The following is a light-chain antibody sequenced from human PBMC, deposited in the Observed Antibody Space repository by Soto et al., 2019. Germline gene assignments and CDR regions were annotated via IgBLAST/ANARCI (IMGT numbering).Light chain of an antibody. Sequence: ETVLTQSPGTLSLSPGERATLSCRASQSVTNNYLAWYQQKPGQAPRLLIYGISSRAAGIPDRFSGSASGTDFTLTISRLEPEDFATYYCQQYNSYSRTFGQGTKVDIK. CDR1: QSVTNNY. J-gene: IGKJ1*01. CDR3: QQYNSYSRT. CDR2: GIS. V-gene: IGKV3-20*01.